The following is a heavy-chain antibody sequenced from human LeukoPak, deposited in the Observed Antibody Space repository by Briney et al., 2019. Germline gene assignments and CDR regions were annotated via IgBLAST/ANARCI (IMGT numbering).Heavy chain of an antibody. CDR1: GFTFSSYG. V-gene: IGHV3-33*06. Sequence: PGGSLRLSCAASGFTFSSYGMHWVRQAPGKGLEWVAVIWYDGSDKYYADSVKGRFTFSRDNSKNTLDLQMNSLRAGDTAVYYCAKKVSSSPSGGFDPWGQGTLDTVSS. J-gene: IGHJ5*02. CDR2: IWYDGSDK. CDR3: AKKVSSSPSGGFDP. D-gene: IGHD6-25*01.